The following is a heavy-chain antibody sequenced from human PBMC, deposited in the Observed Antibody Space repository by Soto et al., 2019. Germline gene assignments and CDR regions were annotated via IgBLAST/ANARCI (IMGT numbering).Heavy chain of an antibody. D-gene: IGHD2-21*01. CDR3: ARGLHSLFDY. CDR1: GFTFSNYG. V-gene: IGHV3-33*01. J-gene: IGHJ4*02. CDR2: IWYDGNNK. Sequence: PVGSLRLSCAASGFTFSNYGMHWVRQAPGKGLEWVAVIWYDGNNKYYADSVKGRFTISRDNSNNTLYVQMTSLRAEDTAVYYCARGLHSLFDYCGQRTLVTVSS.